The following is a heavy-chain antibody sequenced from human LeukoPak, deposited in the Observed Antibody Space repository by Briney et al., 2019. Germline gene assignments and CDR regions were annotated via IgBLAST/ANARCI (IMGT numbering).Heavy chain of an antibody. Sequence: SETLSLTCTVYGGSISSSSYYWGWIRQPPGKGLEWIGSIYYSGSTYYNPSLKSRVTISVDTSKNQFSLKLSSVTAADTAVYYCARVVVPAAILVWFDPWGQGTLVTVSS. CDR1: GGSISSSSYY. CDR2: IYYSGST. J-gene: IGHJ5*02. CDR3: ARVVVPAAILVWFDP. V-gene: IGHV4-39*01. D-gene: IGHD2-2*02.